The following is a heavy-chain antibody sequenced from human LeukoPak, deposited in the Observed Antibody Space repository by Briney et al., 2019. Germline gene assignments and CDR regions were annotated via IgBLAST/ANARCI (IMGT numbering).Heavy chain of an antibody. CDR1: GFTFSSYS. Sequence: GGSLRLSCAASGFTFSSYSMNWVRQAPGKGLEWISYITSSSSAIHYADSVKGRFTISRDNAKNSLYLQMNRLRAEDTAVYYCARKSGSSGYPFDYWGQGTLVTVSS. CDR2: ITSSSSAI. D-gene: IGHD3-22*01. CDR3: ARKSGSSGYPFDY. V-gene: IGHV3-48*01. J-gene: IGHJ4*02.